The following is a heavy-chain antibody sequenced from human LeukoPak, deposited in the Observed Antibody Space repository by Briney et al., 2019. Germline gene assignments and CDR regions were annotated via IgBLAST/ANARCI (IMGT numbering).Heavy chain of an antibody. J-gene: IGHJ4*02. CDR2: IYYSGST. CDR1: GGSISSYY. V-gene: IGHV4-59*01. CDR3: ARSSVGYDFWSGSFDY. D-gene: IGHD3-3*01. Sequence: SETLSLTCTVSGGSISSYYWSWIRQPPGKGLEWIGYIYYSGSTNYNPSLKSRVTISVDTSKNQFSLKLSSMTAADTAVYYCARSSVGYDFWSGSFDYWGQGTLVTVSS.